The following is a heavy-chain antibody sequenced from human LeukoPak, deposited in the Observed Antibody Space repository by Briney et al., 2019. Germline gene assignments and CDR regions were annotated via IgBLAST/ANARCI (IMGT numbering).Heavy chain of an antibody. CDR3: ARGISNYYDSSGPTYYFDY. CDR2: ISYDGSNK. J-gene: IGHJ4*02. CDR1: GFTFSSYA. V-gene: IGHV3-30*01. D-gene: IGHD3-22*01. Sequence: PGRSLRLSCAASGFTFSSYAMHWVRQAPGKGLEWVAVISYDGSNKYYADSVKGRFTISRDNSKNTLYLQMNSLRAEDTAVYYCARGISNYYDSSGPTYYFDYWGQGTLVTVSS.